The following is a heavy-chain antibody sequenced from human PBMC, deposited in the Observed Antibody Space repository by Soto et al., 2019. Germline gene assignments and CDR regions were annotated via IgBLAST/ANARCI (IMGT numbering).Heavy chain of an antibody. CDR2: LDHQGYS. CDR3: ARVPVPGYFDWLDP. Sequence: SETLSLTCSVSGAPITSNYWTWIRQPPGKGLEWIGYLDHQGYSNYSPSLRSRVSMSIDTSKNQLSLKVHSVTAADTAVYYCARVPVPGYFDWLDPWGQGTLVTVSS. V-gene: IGHV4-59*01. D-gene: IGHD3-9*01. J-gene: IGHJ5*02. CDR1: GAPITSNY.